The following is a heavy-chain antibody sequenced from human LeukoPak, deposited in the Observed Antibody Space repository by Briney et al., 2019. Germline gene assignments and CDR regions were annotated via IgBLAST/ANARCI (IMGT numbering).Heavy chain of an antibody. Sequence: ASVRVSCKASGYTFTSYGISWVRQAPGQGLEWMGWISAYNGNTNYAQKPQGRVTMTTDTSTSTAYMELRSLRSDDTAVYYCARDGVVSRYSSGWSFDYWGQGTLVTVSS. CDR2: ISAYNGNT. CDR3: ARDGVVSRYSSGWSFDY. V-gene: IGHV1-18*01. J-gene: IGHJ4*02. CDR1: GYTFTSYG. D-gene: IGHD6-19*01.